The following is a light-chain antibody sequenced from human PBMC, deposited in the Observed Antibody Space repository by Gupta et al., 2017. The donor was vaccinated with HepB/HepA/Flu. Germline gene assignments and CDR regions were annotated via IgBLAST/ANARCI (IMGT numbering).Light chain of an antibody. CDR2: KDS. CDR1: ALPKQY. V-gene: IGLV3-25*03. CDR3: QSADSSGTYHVV. Sequence: SYELTQPPSVSVSPGQTAKITCSGDALPKQYAYWYQQKPGRAPVLVIYKDSERPSGIPELFSGSSSGTTVTLTISGVQAEDEADYYCQSADSSGTYHVVFGGGTKLTVL. J-gene: IGLJ2*01.